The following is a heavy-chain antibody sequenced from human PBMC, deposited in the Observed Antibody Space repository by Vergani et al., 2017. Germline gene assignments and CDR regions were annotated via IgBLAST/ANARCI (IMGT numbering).Heavy chain of an antibody. D-gene: IGHD2/OR15-2a*01. Sequence: QVQLQESGPGLVKPSQTLSLTCTVLGDSIRRGVYYLGWIRQHPGQGLEWIGYIYHTWTTYYNPSLRGRINISVDTSKNQLSLKLTSVTAADTAIYFCARAGLPFYAFYMDVWGKGITVTVSS. CDR3: ARAGLPFYAFYMDV. V-gene: IGHV4-31*03. J-gene: IGHJ6*03. CDR2: IYHTWTT. CDR1: GDSIRRGVYY.